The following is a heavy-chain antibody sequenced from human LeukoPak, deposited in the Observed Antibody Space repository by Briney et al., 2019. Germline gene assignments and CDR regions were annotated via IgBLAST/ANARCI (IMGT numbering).Heavy chain of an antibody. CDR2: FDPEDGET. CDR3: ATGLTTVVTPSRAFDI. Sequence: ASVKVSCKVSGYTLTGLSMHWVRQAPGKGLEWMGGFDPEDGETIYAQKFQGRVTMTEDTSTDTAYMELSSLRSEDTAVYYCATGLTTVVTPSRAFDIWGQGTMVTVSS. J-gene: IGHJ3*02. V-gene: IGHV1-24*01. D-gene: IGHD4-23*01. CDR1: GYTLTGLS.